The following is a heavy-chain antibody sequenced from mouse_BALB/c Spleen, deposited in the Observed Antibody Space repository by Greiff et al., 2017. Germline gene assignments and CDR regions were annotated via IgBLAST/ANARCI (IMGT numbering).Heavy chain of an antibody. Sequence: VQLQQSGTVLARPGASVKMSCKASGYTFTSYWMHWVKQRPGQGLEWIGAIYPGNSDTSYNQKFKGKAKLTAVTSTSTAYMELSSLTNEDSAVYYCTRGKYGYYAMDYWGQGTSVTVSS. CDR2: IYPGNSDT. D-gene: IGHD1-2*01. CDR3: TRGKYGYYAMDY. J-gene: IGHJ4*01. V-gene: IGHV1-5*01. CDR1: GYTFTSYW.